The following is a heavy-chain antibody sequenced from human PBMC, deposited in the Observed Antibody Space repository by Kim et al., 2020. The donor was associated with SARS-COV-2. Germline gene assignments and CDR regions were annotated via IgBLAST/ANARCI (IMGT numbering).Heavy chain of an antibody. J-gene: IGHJ6*02. Sequence: SLRLSCAASGFTFDDYAMHWVRQAPGKGLEWVSGISWNSGSIGYADSVKGRFTISRDNAKNSLYLQMNSLRAEDTALYYCAKDKKVAGGDYYYYGMDVWGQGTTVTVSS. CDR1: GFTFDDYA. V-gene: IGHV3-9*01. CDR3: AKDKKVAGGDYYYYGMDV. D-gene: IGHD6-19*01. CDR2: ISWNSGSI.